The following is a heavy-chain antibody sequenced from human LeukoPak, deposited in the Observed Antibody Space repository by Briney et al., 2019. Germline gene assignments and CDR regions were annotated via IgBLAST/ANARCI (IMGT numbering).Heavy chain of an antibody. V-gene: IGHV3-23*01. CDR2: ISGDGAST. CDR3: AKDSYVSGRPLHTFDV. J-gene: IGHJ3*01. D-gene: IGHD3-10*01. CDR1: GFTFSSYW. Sequence: GGSLRLSCAASGFTFSSYWMHWVRQAPGKGLEWVSGISGDGASTHYAESVKGQFTISRDNSQNTLFLQMNSLRVEDTAIYYCAKDSYVSGRPLHTFDVWGQGTMVTVSS.